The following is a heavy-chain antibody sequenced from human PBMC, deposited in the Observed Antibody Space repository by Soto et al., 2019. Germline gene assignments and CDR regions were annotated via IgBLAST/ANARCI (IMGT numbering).Heavy chain of an antibody. V-gene: IGHV4-59*01. CDR1: GGSISSYY. CDR2: IYYSGST. CDR3: AALGLPYYFDY. D-gene: IGHD5-18*01. J-gene: IGHJ4*02. Sequence: PSETLSLTCTVSGGSISSYYWSWIRQPPGKGLEWMGYIYYSGSTNYNPSLKSRVTISVDTSKNQFSLKLSSVTAADTAVYYCAALGLPYYFDYWGQGTLVTVSS.